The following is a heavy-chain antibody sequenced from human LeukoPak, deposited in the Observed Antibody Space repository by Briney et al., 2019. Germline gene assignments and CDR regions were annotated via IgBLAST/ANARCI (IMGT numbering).Heavy chain of an antibody. Sequence: GSLRLSCAASGLTFSSYAMSWVRQAPGKGLEWVSAISGSGGSTYYADSVKGRFTISRDNCKNTLYLHMNSLRAEDTAAYYCAKAAVDHSGSYSPDYWGQGTLVTVSS. CDR1: GLTFSSYA. CDR2: ISGSGGST. D-gene: IGHD3-10*01. J-gene: IGHJ4*02. CDR3: AKAAVDHSGSYSPDY. V-gene: IGHV3-23*01.